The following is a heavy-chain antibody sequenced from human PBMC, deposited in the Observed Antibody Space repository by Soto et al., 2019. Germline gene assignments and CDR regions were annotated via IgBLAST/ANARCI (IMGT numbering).Heavy chain of an antibody. CDR2: ISGSGGST. CDR1: GFTFSSYA. J-gene: IGHJ6*03. CDR3: AKLAPPEYYDFWSGYYESQAAYYYYYMDV. Sequence: PGGSLRLSCAASGFTFSSYAMSWVRQAPGKGLEWVSAISGSGGSTYYADSVKGRFTISRDNSKNTLYLQMNSLRAEDTAVYYCAKLAPPEYYDFWSGYYESQAAYYYYYMDVWGKGTTVTVSS. V-gene: IGHV3-23*01. D-gene: IGHD3-3*01.